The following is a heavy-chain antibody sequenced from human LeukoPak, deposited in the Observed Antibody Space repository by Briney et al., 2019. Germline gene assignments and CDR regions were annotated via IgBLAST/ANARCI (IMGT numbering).Heavy chain of an antibody. CDR2: ISYDGSNK. D-gene: IGHD6-13*01. Sequence: GGSLRLSCAASGFTFSSYGMHWVRQAPGKGLEWVAVISYDGSNKYYADSVKGRFTISRDNSKNTLYLQMNSLRAEDTAVYYSAPLGAAGNLDYWGQGTLVTVSS. CDR1: GFTFSSYG. V-gene: IGHV3-30*03. CDR3: APLGAAGNLDY. J-gene: IGHJ4*02.